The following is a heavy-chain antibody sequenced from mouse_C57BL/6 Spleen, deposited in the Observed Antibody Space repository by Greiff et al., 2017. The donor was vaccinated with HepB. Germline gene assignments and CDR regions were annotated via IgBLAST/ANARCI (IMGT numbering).Heavy chain of an antibody. V-gene: IGHV1-81*01. Sequence: VKLQESGAELARPGASVKLSCKASGYTFTSYGISWVKQRTGQGLEWIGEIYPRSGNTYYNEKFKGKATLTADKSSSTAYMELRSLTSEDSAVYFCARSEIANYYGSNSFAYWGQGTLVTVSA. J-gene: IGHJ3*01. D-gene: IGHD1-1*01. CDR3: ARSEIANYYGSNSFAY. CDR1: GYTFTSYG. CDR2: IYPRSGNT.